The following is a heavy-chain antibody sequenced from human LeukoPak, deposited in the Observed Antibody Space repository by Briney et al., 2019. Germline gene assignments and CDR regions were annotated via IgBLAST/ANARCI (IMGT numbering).Heavy chain of an antibody. V-gene: IGHV4-4*07. CDR3: ARGRADIVVVVAAYFDY. Sequence: PSETLSLTCTVSGGSISSYYWSWIRQPAGRGLEWLGRIYTSGSANYNPSLKSRVTMSVDTSKNQFSLKLSSVTAADTAVYYCARGRADIVVVVAAYFDYWGQGTLVTVSS. D-gene: IGHD2-15*01. J-gene: IGHJ4*02. CDR1: GGSISSYY. CDR2: IYTSGSA.